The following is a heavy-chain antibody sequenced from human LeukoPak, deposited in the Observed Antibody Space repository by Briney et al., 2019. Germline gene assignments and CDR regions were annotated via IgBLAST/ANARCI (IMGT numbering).Heavy chain of an antibody. D-gene: IGHD3-10*01. CDR3: ARDGENYGMDV. V-gene: IGHV3-33*01. CDR2: IWYDGSNK. CDR1: GFTFSSYG. Sequence: PGRSLRLSCAASGFTFSSYGMHWVRQAPGKGLGWVAVIWYDGSNKYYADSVKGRFTISRDNSKNTLCLQMNSLRAEDTAVYYCARDGENYGMDVWGKGTTVTVSS. J-gene: IGHJ6*04.